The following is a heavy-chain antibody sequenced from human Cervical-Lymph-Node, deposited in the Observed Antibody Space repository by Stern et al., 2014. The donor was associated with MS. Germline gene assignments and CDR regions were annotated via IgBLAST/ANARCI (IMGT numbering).Heavy chain of an antibody. V-gene: IGHV2-26*01. Sequence: QVTLRESGPVLVKPTETLTLTCTVSGFSLSNARMGVSWIRQPPGKALEWLAHILSNDEKTYSTSLKSRLTISKDTSKSQVVLTMTNMDPVDTATYYCARTYYDFWSGYSFDYWGQGTLVTVSS. CDR1: GFSLSNARMG. J-gene: IGHJ4*02. CDR3: ARTYYDFWSGYSFDY. D-gene: IGHD3-3*01. CDR2: ILSNDEK.